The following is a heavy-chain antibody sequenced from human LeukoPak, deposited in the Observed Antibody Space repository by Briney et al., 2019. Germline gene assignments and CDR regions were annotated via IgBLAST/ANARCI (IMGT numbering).Heavy chain of an antibody. CDR2: ISSGSRTI. CDR1: GFTFSSYW. J-gene: IGHJ4*02. CDR3: VRESITGHRDFDY. D-gene: IGHD1-20*01. Sequence: QPGGSLRLSCAASGFTFSSYWMNWVRQAPGRGLEWISYISSGSRTIYYADSVEGRFTISRDNGKNSLYLLLNSLRADDTAVCFCVRESITGHRDFDYWGQGTLITVSS. V-gene: IGHV3-48*01.